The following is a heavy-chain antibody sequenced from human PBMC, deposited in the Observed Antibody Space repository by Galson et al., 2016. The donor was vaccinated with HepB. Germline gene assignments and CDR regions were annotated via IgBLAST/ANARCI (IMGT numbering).Heavy chain of an antibody. V-gene: IGHV1-58*01. Sequence: SLKVSCKASGVTFSTSAVQWVRQARGQHLEWIGWIVAGNGDTKYAQKFQERVTITRDMSTRTAYMELSSLTSEDTAVYYCAARGNSWPYYWGQGTLVTVSS. CDR1: GVTFSTSA. J-gene: IGHJ4*02. CDR3: AARGNSWPYY. D-gene: IGHD6-13*01. CDR2: IVAGNGDT.